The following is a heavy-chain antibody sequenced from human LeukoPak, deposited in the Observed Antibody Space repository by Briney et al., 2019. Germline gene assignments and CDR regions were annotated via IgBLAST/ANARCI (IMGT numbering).Heavy chain of an antibody. CDR2: IYYSGST. D-gene: IGHD1-26*01. V-gene: IGHV4-59*01. CDR1: GGSISSYY. Sequence: SETLSLTCTVSGGSISSYYWSWIRQPPGKGLEWIGYIYYSGSTNYNPSLKSRVTISVDTSKNQFSLKLSSVTAADTAVYYCARWGTGGWGASNFDYWGQGTLVTVSS. J-gene: IGHJ4*02. CDR3: ARWGTGGWGASNFDY.